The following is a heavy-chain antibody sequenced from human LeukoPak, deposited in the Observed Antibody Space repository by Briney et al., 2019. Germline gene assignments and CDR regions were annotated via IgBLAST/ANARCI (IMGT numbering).Heavy chain of an antibody. J-gene: IGHJ4*02. CDR2: ISVSGGST. V-gene: IGHV3-23*01. CDR3: AREYSSSWVIDY. Sequence: QPGGSLRLSCAASGFTFSSYDMNWVRQAPGKGLEWVSGISVSGGSTYYADSVKGRFTISRDNAKNSLYLQMNSLRAEDTAVYYCAREYSSSWVIDYWGQGTLVTVSS. D-gene: IGHD6-13*01. CDR1: GFTFSSYD.